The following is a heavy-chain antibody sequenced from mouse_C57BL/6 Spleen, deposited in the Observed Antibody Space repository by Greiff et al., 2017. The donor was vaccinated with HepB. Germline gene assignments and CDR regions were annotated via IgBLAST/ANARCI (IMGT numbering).Heavy chain of an antibody. Sequence: QVQLKESGAELVKPGASVKISCKASGYAFSSYWMNWVKQRPGKGLEWIGQIYPGDGDTNYNGKFKGKATLTADKSSSTAYMQLSSLTSEDSAVYFCARSQLGSFAYWGQGTLVTVSA. D-gene: IGHD4-1*02. CDR2: IYPGDGDT. V-gene: IGHV1-80*01. CDR1: GYAFSSYW. J-gene: IGHJ3*01. CDR3: ARSQLGSFAY.